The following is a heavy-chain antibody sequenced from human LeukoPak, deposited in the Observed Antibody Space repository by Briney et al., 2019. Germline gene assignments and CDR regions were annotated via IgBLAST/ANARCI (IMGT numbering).Heavy chain of an antibody. CDR1: GYTLIELS. D-gene: IGHD3-22*01. Sequence: GASVKVSCKVSGYTLIELSMHWVRQAPGKGLEWMGGFDHEDGETIYAQKFQGRVTMTEDTSTDTAYMELSSLRSEDTAVYYCATYNEGNYYDSSGYYSLDYWGQGTLVTVSS. CDR2: FDHEDGET. V-gene: IGHV1-24*01. J-gene: IGHJ4*02. CDR3: ATYNEGNYYDSSGYYSLDY.